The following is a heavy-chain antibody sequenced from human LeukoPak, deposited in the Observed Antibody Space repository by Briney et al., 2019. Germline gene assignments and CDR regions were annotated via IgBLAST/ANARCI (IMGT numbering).Heavy chain of an antibody. CDR1: GFTFSNAW. CDR3: TTGESVVGTTIHVRWAD. V-gene: IGHV3-15*01. Sequence: GGSLRLSCAASGFTFSNAWMTWVRQAPGKGLEWVGRIKSKTAGGTTDYAAPVKGRFSISRDDSKNTLYLQMNSLKTEDTAVYYCTTGESVVGTTIHVRWADWGQGTLVTVSS. D-gene: IGHD2-21*02. J-gene: IGHJ4*02. CDR2: IKSKTAGGTT.